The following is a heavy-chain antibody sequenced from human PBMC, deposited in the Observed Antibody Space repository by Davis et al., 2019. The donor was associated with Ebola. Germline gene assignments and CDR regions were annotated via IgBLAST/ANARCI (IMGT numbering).Heavy chain of an antibody. CDR3: VKGKGMDTRSFDWLLSYLDC. Sequence: SVKVSCKASGGTFSSYAISWVRQAPGQGLEWMGGIIPIFGTANYAQKFQGRVTITADESTSTAYMELNSLRPEDTALYYCVKGKGMDTRSFDWLLSYLDCWGQGTLVTVSS. CDR1: GGTFSSYA. D-gene: IGHD3-9*01. CDR2: IIPIFGTA. V-gene: IGHV1-69*13. J-gene: IGHJ4*02.